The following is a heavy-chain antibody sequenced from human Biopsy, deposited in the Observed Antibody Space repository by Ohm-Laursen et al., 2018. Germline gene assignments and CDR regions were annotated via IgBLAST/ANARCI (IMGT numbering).Heavy chain of an antibody. CDR1: GYTFDDYY. D-gene: IGHD2-8*01. Sequence: SVKVSCKASGYTFDDYYIHWVRQSPGQGLEWMGWVNPNSGATNYAQKFQGTVTMTRDTSISTAYLALGSLRSADTAIYYCARDPLNGHKHFDYWGQGSLVTVSS. CDR3: ARDPLNGHKHFDY. V-gene: IGHV1-2*02. J-gene: IGHJ4*02. CDR2: VNPNSGAT.